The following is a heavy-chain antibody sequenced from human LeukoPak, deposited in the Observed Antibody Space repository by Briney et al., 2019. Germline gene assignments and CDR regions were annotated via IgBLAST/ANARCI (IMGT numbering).Heavy chain of an antibody. Sequence: GGCLRLSCSASGFTFISFAMHSVRQATGKGLKYVSAISTTGTTTYYTDSVKGRFTISRDNSKNTLYRQMSRLRPEDTAVYYCVKDPGGAGNHWGQGVLVTVSS. D-gene: IGHD6-25*01. CDR3: VKDPGGAGNH. CDR1: GFTFISFA. J-gene: IGHJ5*02. CDR2: ISTTGTTT. V-gene: IGHV3-64D*09.